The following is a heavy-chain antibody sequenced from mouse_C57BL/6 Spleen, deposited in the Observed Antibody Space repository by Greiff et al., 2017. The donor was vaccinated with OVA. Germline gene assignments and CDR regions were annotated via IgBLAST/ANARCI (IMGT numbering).Heavy chain of an antibody. D-gene: IGHD2-5*01. CDR2: IYPGDGDT. V-gene: IGHV1-82*01. CDR1: GYAFSSSW. Sequence: QVQLQQPGPELVKPGASVKISCKASGYAFSSSWMNWVKQRPGQGLEWIGRIYPGDGDTNYNGKFKGKATLTADKSSSTAYMQLSSLTSEDSAVYVYASCYYSNCGYWGQGTTLTVSS. CDR3: ASCYYSNCGY. J-gene: IGHJ2*01.